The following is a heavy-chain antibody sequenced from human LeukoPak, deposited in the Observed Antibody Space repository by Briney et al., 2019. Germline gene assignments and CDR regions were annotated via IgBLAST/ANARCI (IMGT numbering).Heavy chain of an antibody. V-gene: IGHV3-43D*03. CDR3: ATGSYYYDSSGYYYGYDAFNI. CDR1: GFTFDDYA. Sequence: GGSLRLSCAASGFTFDDYAMAWVRQATGKGLEWVSLISWDGGSPYYADSVKGRFTISRDNSKNSLYLQMNSLRAEDTALYYCATGSYYYDSSGYYYGYDAFNIWGQGTMVTVSS. D-gene: IGHD3-22*01. CDR2: ISWDGGSP. J-gene: IGHJ3*02.